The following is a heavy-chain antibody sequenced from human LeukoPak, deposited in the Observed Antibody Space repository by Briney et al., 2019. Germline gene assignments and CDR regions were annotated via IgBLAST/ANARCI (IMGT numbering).Heavy chain of an antibody. CDR1: GFTFSSYA. V-gene: IGHV3-30-3*01. CDR2: ISYDGSNK. CDR3: ARQRLGYCSGGSCYSSHNWFDP. D-gene: IGHD2-15*01. J-gene: IGHJ5*02. Sequence: GRSLRLSCAASGFTFSSYAMHWVRQAPGKGLEWVAVISYDGSNKYYADSVKGRLTISRDNSKNTLYLQMNSLRAEDTAVYYCARQRLGYCSGGSCYSSHNWFDPWGQGTLVTVSS.